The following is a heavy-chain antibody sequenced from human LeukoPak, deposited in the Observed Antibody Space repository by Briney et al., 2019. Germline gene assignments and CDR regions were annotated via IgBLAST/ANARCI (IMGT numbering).Heavy chain of an antibody. J-gene: IGHJ5*02. D-gene: IGHD1-26*01. V-gene: IGHV1-46*01. CDR1: GYTFTSYY. CDR2: INPSGSST. CDR3: ARDNSVGDTAWWFDP. Sequence: ASVKVSCKASGYTFTSYYMHWVRQAPGQGLEWMGLINPSGSSTSYAQKFQDRLSLTRDMSTSTDYVELSSLRSEDTAVFYCARDNSVGDTAWWFDPWGQGTLVTVSS.